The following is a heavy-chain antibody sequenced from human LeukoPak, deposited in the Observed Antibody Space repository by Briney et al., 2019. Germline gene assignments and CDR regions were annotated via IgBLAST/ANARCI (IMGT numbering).Heavy chain of an antibody. Sequence: EASVKVSCKASGGTFSSYAIRWVRQAPGQGLEWMGRIIPILGIANYAQKFQGRVTITADKSTSTAYMELSSLRSEDTAVYYCASPGIALYYFDYWGQGTLVTVSS. J-gene: IGHJ4*02. CDR1: GGTFSSYA. CDR2: IIPILGIA. CDR3: ASPGIALYYFDY. D-gene: IGHD1-14*01. V-gene: IGHV1-69*04.